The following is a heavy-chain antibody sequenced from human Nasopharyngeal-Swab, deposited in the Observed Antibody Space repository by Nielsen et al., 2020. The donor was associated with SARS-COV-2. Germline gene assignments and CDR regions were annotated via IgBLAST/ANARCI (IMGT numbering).Heavy chain of an antibody. D-gene: IGHD5-18*01. CDR3: ARDLTPMVIIYAFDM. CDR2: IWHDGSNK. Sequence: GESLKISCAASGFTSGNYAMHWVRQAPGKGLEWVAVIWHDGSNKYYADSVKGRFTISRDNSKNTLYLQMNSLRAEDTAVYYCARDLTPMVIIYAFDMWGQGTMVTVSS. V-gene: IGHV3-33*01. J-gene: IGHJ3*02. CDR1: GFTSGNYA.